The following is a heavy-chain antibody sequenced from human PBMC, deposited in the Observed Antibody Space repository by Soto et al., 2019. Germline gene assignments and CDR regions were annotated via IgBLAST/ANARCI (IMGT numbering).Heavy chain of an antibody. CDR2: IYSGGST. D-gene: IGHD5-18*01. Sequence: EVQLVESGGGLVQPGGSLRLSCAASGFTVSSNYMSWVRQAPGKGLEWVSVIYSGGSTYYADSVKGRFTISRDNSKNTLYLQMNSLRAEDTAVSYCARERDTAMVFSDYWGQGTLVTVSS. J-gene: IGHJ4*02. CDR3: ARERDTAMVFSDY. CDR1: GFTVSSNY. V-gene: IGHV3-66*01.